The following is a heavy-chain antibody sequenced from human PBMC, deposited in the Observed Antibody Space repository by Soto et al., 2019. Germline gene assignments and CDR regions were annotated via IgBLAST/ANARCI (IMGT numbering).Heavy chain of an antibody. Sequence: PGGSLRLSCAASGFTFSSYSMNWVRQAPGKGLEWVSSISSSSSYIYYADSVKGRFTISRDNAKNSLYLQMNSLRAEDTAVYYCARDHCAIFGVVALMDVWGQGTTVTVSS. V-gene: IGHV3-21*01. CDR3: ARDHCAIFGVVALMDV. CDR2: ISSSSSYI. J-gene: IGHJ6*02. CDR1: GFTFSSYS. D-gene: IGHD3-3*01.